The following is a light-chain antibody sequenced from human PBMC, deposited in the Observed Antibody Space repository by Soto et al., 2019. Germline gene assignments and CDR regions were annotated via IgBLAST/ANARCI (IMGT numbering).Light chain of an antibody. CDR1: QSVSSY. V-gene: IGKV3-11*01. J-gene: IGKJ1*01. CDR3: QQFYRYPWT. CDR2: DAS. Sequence: EIVLTQSPATLSLSPGERATLSCRASQSVSSYLAWYQQKPGQAPRLLIYDASNRATGIPARFSGSGSGTDFTLTISSLEPEDFATYYCQQFYRYPWTFGQGTKVEIK.